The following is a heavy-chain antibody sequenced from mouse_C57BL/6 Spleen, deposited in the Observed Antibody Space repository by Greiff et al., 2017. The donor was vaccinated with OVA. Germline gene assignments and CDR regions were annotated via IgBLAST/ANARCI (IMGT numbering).Heavy chain of an antibody. Sequence: QVQLKQSGPELVKPGASVKISCKASGYAFSSSWMNWVKQRPGKGLEWIGRIYPGAGDTNYNGKFKGKATLTADKSSSTAYMQLSSLTSEDSAVYFCARTGTGGFAYWGQGTLVTVSA. CDR1: GYAFSSSW. J-gene: IGHJ3*01. V-gene: IGHV1-82*01. CDR3: ARTGTGGFAY. D-gene: IGHD4-1*01. CDR2: IYPGAGDT.